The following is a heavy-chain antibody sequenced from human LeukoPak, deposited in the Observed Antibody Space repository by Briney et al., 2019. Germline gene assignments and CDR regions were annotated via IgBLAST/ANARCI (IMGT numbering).Heavy chain of an antibody. CDR2: ISANDGKT. CDR3: ARELHVERDDY. Sequence: ASVTVSCKASGFVFTSYGFTWVRQAPGQGLEWMGWISANDGKTHYSEKHQGRVTMSTDTVTSTAYMELRSLRSDDTAVYYCARELHVERDDYWGQGTLVTVSS. D-gene: IGHD1-1*01. CDR1: GFVFTSYG. V-gene: IGHV1-18*01. J-gene: IGHJ4*02.